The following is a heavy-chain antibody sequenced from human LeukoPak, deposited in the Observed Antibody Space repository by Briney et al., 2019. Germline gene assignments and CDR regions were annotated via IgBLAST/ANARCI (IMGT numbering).Heavy chain of an antibody. CDR1: GYTFTSYD. J-gene: IGHJ6*03. Sequence: ASVNVSCKASGYTFTSYDINWVRQAAGQGLEWMGWMNPNSCNTGYAQKFQGRVTMTRNTSISTAYMELSSLRSEDTAVYYCARGRDGDYYYYYYMDVWGKGTTVTVSS. D-gene: IGHD3-16*01. V-gene: IGHV1-8*01. CDR2: MNPNSCNT. CDR3: ARGRDGDYYYYYYMDV.